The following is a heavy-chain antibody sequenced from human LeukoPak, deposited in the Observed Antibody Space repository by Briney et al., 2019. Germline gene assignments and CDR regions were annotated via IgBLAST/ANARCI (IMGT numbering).Heavy chain of an antibody. V-gene: IGHV4-31*03. J-gene: IGHJ6*04. CDR2: IYYSGST. CDR1: GGSISSGGYY. D-gene: IGHD2-2*01. Sequence: SQTLSLTCTVSGGSISSGGYYWSWIRQHPGKGLEWIVYIYYSGSTYYNPSLKSRVTISVYTSKNQFSLKLSSVTAADTAVYYCARGSYCSSTSCYAGAPYYYYGMDVWGKGTTVTVSS. CDR3: ARGSYCSSTSCYAGAPYYYYGMDV.